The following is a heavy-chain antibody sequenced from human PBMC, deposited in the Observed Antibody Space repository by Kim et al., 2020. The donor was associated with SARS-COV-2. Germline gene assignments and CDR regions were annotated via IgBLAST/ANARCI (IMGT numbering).Heavy chain of an antibody. V-gene: IGHV3-23*01. J-gene: IGHJ4*02. Sequence: GGSLRLSCAASGFTFSSYAMSWVRQAPGKGLEWVSAISGSGGSTYYADSVKGRFTISRDNSKNTLYLQMNSLRAEDTAVYYCAKDLEFSFLVYTGFFCYWGQGALVTDS. CDR3: AKDLEFSFLVYTGFFCY. D-gene: IGHD2-8*02. CDR1: GFTFSSYA. CDR2: ISGSGGST.